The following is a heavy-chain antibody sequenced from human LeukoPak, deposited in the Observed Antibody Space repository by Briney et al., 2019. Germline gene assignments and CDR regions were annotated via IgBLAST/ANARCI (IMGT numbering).Heavy chain of an antibody. CDR2: INSDGSST. CDR1: GFTFSSYW. J-gene: IGHJ4*02. D-gene: IGHD3-22*01. CDR3: AAQYYYDSSGYSSSFDY. Sequence: GGSLRLSCAASGFTFSSYWMHWVRQAPGKGLVWVSRINSDGSSTSYADSVKGRFTISRDNAKNTLYLQMNSLRAEDTAVYYCAAQYYYDSSGYSSSFDYWGQGTLVTVSS. V-gene: IGHV3-74*01.